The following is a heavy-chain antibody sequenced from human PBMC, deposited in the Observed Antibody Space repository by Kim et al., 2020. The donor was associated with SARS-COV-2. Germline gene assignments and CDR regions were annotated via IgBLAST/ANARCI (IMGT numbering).Heavy chain of an antibody. CDR2: ISSSGSVV. CDR3: TREIGGSGSRTTSY. J-gene: IGHJ4*02. V-gene: IGHV3-48*02. Sequence: GGSLRLSCAAPGFIFSSYSMNWVRQAPGKGLEWVAHISSSGSVVYYADSVKGRFTVSRDNAKNSLYLQVNSLRDEDTAVYYCTREIGGSGSRTTSYWGQGTLVTVSS. D-gene: IGHD3-10*01. CDR1: GFIFSSYS.